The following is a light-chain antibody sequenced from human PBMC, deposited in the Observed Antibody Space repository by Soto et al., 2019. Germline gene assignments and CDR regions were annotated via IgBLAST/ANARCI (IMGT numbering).Light chain of an antibody. J-gene: IGKJ5*01. V-gene: IGKV1-5*01. Sequence: DIQVTQSPPTLSASVVDRVTITCRASQTISTWMAWYQQKPGKAPKLLVYDASTLQSGVASRFSGSGSGTEFTLIISGLQPDDLGTHYCQHTTDFTFGQGTRLEIK. CDR3: QHTTDFT. CDR1: QTISTW. CDR2: DAS.